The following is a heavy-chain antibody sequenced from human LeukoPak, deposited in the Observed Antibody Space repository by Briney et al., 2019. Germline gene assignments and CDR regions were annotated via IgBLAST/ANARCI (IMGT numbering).Heavy chain of an antibody. D-gene: IGHD3-22*01. J-gene: IGHJ4*02. CDR1: GYTFTGYY. CDR3: ARGSTARYYYDSSGYYRGAFDY. Sequence: ASVKVSCKASGYTFTGYYMHWVPQAPKQGREWMGWINPNSGGTNYAQKFQGRVTMTRDTSISTAYMERSRLRSDATAVYYCARGSTARYYYDSSGYYRGAFDYWGQGTLVTVSS. V-gene: IGHV1-2*02. CDR2: INPNSGGT.